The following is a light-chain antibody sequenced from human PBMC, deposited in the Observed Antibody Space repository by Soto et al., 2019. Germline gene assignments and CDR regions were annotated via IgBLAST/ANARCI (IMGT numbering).Light chain of an antibody. Sequence: QSALTQPRSVSGSPGQSVTISCTGTSSDVGGYNYVSWYQQYPGKAPKVMIYAVTKRPSGVPDRISGSKSGNTASLTISGLQAEDEDDYYCCSYAGSYTHYVFGTGTKLTVL. CDR2: AVT. CDR1: SSDVGGYNY. CDR3: CSYAGSYTHYV. V-gene: IGLV2-11*01. J-gene: IGLJ1*01.